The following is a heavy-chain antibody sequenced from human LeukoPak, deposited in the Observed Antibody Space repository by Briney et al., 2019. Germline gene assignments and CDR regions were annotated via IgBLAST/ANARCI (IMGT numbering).Heavy chain of an antibody. D-gene: IGHD2-2*01. J-gene: IGHJ5*02. Sequence: PSETLSLTCAVSGYSISSDYYWGWIRQPPRKGLEWIGNIYHSGSTYYSPSLKSRVTISVDTSKNQFSLKLSSVTAADTAVYYCARLDCSSTSCYGGYNWFDPWGQGTLVTVSS. V-gene: IGHV4-38-2*01. CDR2: IYHSGST. CDR1: GYSISSDYY. CDR3: ARLDCSSTSCYGGYNWFDP.